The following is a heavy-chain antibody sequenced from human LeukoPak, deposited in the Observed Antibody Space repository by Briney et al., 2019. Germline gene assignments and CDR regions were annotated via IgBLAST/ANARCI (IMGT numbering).Heavy chain of an antibody. CDR2: IYSGSST. CDR3: ARETSGSGFDY. J-gene: IGHJ4*02. Sequence: GGSLRLSCAASGFTFSSYAMSWVRQAPGKGLEWVSVIYSGSSTYYSDSVKGRFTISRDNSKNTLYLQMNGLRAEDTAVYYCARETSGSGFDYWGQGTLVTVSS. CDR1: GFTFSSYA. V-gene: IGHV3-66*01. D-gene: IGHD3-10*01.